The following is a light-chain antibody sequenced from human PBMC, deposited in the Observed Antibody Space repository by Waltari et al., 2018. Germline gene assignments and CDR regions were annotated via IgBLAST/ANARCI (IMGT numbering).Light chain of an antibody. J-gene: IGKJ4*01. Sequence: DIQMTQSPSSVSASVGDRVTITCRASQCISIGLAWYQQKPGKAPNHLVYSASNLQSGVPSRFSGSGSATDFTLTISSLQPEDFATYYCQQTSTFPVTFGGGTEVEF. V-gene: IGKV1-12*01. CDR1: QCISIG. CDR2: SAS. CDR3: QQTSTFPVT.